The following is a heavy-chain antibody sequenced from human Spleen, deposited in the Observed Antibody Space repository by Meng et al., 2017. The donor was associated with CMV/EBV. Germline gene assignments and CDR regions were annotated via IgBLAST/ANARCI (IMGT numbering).Heavy chain of an antibody. CDR1: GGSFSGYY. J-gene: IGHJ4*02. CDR3: ARRPVVPAAFDY. Sequence: SETLSLTCAVYGGSFSGYYWSWIRQPPGKGLEWIGEINHSGSTNYNPSLKSRVTISVDTSKNQFSLKLSSVTAADTAVYYCARRPVVPAAFDYWGQGTLVTVSS. D-gene: IGHD2-2*01. CDR2: INHSGST. V-gene: IGHV4-34*01.